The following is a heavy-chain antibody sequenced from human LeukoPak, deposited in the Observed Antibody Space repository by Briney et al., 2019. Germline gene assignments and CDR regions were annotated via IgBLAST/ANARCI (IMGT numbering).Heavy chain of an antibody. CDR2: INHNGETI. J-gene: IGHJ4*02. CDR1: GFTFGQHV. D-gene: IGHD3-9*01. Sequence: GGSLRLSCAASGFTFGQHVFSWVRQAPGKGLEWVSYINHNGETIFYPDFLKGRFTISRDNARNSLHLQMNSLRDEDTAMYYCARDYDWAFDLWGQGTLVTVSS. CDR3: ARDYDWAFDL. V-gene: IGHV3-48*02.